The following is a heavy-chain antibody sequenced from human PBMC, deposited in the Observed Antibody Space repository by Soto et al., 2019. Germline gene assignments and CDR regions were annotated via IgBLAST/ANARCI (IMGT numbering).Heavy chain of an antibody. J-gene: IGHJ6*02. Sequence: SQTLSLTCAISGDSVSSNSAAWNWIRQSPSRGLEWLGRTYYRSKWYNDYAVSVKSRITINPDTSKNQFSLQLNSVTPEDTAVYYCARNNLGDYGESFYYCYGMDVWGQGTTVTVSS. D-gene: IGHD4-17*01. CDR3: ARNNLGDYGESFYYCYGMDV. CDR1: GDSVSSNSAA. V-gene: IGHV6-1*01. CDR2: TYYRSKWYN.